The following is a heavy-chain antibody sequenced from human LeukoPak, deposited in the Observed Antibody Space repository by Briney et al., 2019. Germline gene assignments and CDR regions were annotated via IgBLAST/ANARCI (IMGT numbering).Heavy chain of an antibody. V-gene: IGHV3-21*04. CDR1: GFTFSSYS. CDR3: ARSQQLFYFDY. J-gene: IGHJ4*02. Sequence: GSLRLSCAASGFTFSSYSMNWVRQAPGKGLEWVSSISSSSSYIYYADSVKGRFTISRDNSKNTLYLQMNSLRAEDTAVYYCARSQQLFYFDYWGQGTLVTVSS. CDR2: ISSSSSYI. D-gene: IGHD6-13*01.